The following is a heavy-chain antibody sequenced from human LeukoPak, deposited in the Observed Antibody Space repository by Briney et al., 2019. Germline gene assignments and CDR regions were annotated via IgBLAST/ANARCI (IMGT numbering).Heavy chain of an antibody. CDR2: ISWNSGSI. CDR1: GFIFDDYA. J-gene: IGHJ3*02. Sequence: PGGSLRLSCAASGFIFDDYAMHWVRQAPGKGLEWVSGISWNSGSIGYADSVKGRFTMSRDDAKNSLYLQMNSLRAEDTALYYCAKDSSGWNTGAFDIWGQGTMVTVSS. D-gene: IGHD6-19*01. CDR3: AKDSSGWNTGAFDI. V-gene: IGHV3-9*01.